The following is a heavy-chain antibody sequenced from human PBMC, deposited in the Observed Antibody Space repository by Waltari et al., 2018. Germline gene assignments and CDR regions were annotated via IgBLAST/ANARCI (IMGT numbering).Heavy chain of an antibody. CDR2: INHSGST. Sequence: QVQLQQWGAGLLKPSETLSLTCAVYGGSFSGYYWSWIRQPPGKGLEWIGEINHSGSTNYNPSLKSRVTISVDTSKNQFSLKLSSVTAADTAVYYCARISMALRWGFDYWGQGTLVTVSS. D-gene: IGHD3-10*01. CDR1: GGSFSGYY. V-gene: IGHV4-34*01. CDR3: ARISMALRWGFDY. J-gene: IGHJ4*02.